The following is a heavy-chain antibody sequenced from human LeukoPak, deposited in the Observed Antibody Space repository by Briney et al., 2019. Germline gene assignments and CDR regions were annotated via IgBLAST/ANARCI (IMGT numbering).Heavy chain of an antibody. CDR2: IGSDNKP. J-gene: IGHJ6*02. Sequence: GGSLRFSCEASGFTFSAYAMTWVRQAPGKGLEWVSSIGSDNKPHYSESVKGRFAISRDNSKSMLFLQLNSLRAEDTALYYCARDLHYYVDMDVWGQGTTVTVSS. V-gene: IGHV3-23*01. CDR3: ARDLHYYVDMDV. D-gene: IGHD3-10*02. CDR1: GFTFSAYA.